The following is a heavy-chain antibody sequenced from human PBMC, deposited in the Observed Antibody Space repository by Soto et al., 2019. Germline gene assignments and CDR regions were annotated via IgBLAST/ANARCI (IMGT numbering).Heavy chain of an antibody. CDR3: AKNYNWNFVVEY. Sequence: EVQLLESGGDFVQPGRSLRLSCAASGFPFSNHAMSWVRQAPGKGLEWLSAISATGGSTYYADSVRGRFSISRDNSKNTVFLQMDRLTGEGTGVNFCAKNYNWNFVVEYWGRGTLVTVS. J-gene: IGHJ4*02. V-gene: IGHV3-23*01. CDR1: GFPFSNHA. CDR2: ISATGGST. D-gene: IGHD1-7*01.